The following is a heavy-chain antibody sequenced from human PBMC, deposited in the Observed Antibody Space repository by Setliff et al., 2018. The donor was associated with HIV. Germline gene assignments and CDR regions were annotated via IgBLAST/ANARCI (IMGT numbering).Heavy chain of an antibody. V-gene: IGHV4-39*07. CDR3: ASLWGSSWDAYYYYGMDV. CDR1: GGSISSGDYF. Sequence: SETLSLTCTVSGGSISSGDYFLSWIRQPPGKGLEWIGEINHSGSTNYNPSLKSRVTISVDTSKNQFSLKLSSVTAADTAVYYCASLWGSSWDAYYYYGMDVWGQGTTVTVSS. CDR2: INHSGST. D-gene: IGHD6-13*01. J-gene: IGHJ6*02.